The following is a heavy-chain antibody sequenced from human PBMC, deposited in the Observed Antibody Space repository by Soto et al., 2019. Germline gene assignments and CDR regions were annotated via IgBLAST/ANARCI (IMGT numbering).Heavy chain of an antibody. CDR3: ARGGEVGAGQYYLDDS. D-gene: IGHD2-21*01. CDR2: MNPDGSTR. J-gene: IGHJ4*02. Sequence: EVQLVASGGDLVQPGGSLSLSCEASGFTFSSNWMHWVRQGPGKGLVWVSRMNPDGSTRGYADSVKGRFTISRDNARNTVFLQMSSLRAEDTAVYYCARGGEVGAGQYYLDDSWGQGTLVTVSS. V-gene: IGHV3-74*01. CDR1: GFTFSSNW.